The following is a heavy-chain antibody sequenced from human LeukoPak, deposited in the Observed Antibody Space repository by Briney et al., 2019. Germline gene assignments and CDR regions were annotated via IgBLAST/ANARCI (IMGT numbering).Heavy chain of an antibody. V-gene: IGHV3-74*01. CDR1: GFTFSSYW. D-gene: IGHD4-17*01. CDR3: VKYGDYKFDP. CDR2: INPDGSST. Sequence: PGGSLRPSCAASGFTFSSYWMHWVRQAPGKGLVWVSRINPDGSSTSYADSVKGRFTISRDNAKNTLYLQMNSLRAEDTAVYYCVKYGDYKFDPWGQGTLVTVSS. J-gene: IGHJ5*02.